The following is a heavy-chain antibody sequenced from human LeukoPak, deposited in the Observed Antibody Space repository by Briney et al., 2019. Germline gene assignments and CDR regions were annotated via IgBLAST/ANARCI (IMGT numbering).Heavy chain of an antibody. CDR3: ARDKDYGDGHGMDV. J-gene: IGHJ6*02. Sequence: ASVKVSCKASGYSFTAYGFSWVRQAPGQGLEWMGWISVYNGNTNYAQNFQGRVTMTTDTSTSTAYMELRSLGSDDTAVYYCARDKDYGDGHGMDVWGQGTTVTVSS. D-gene: IGHD4-17*01. V-gene: IGHV1-18*01. CDR2: ISVYNGNT. CDR1: GYSFTAYG.